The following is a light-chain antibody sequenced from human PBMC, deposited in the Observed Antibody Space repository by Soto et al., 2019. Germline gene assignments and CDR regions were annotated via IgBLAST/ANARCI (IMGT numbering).Light chain of an antibody. CDR2: EVS. CDR1: SSDVGGYDY. CDR3: SSCAGSTNTWLV. J-gene: IGLJ2*01. V-gene: IGLV2-8*01. Sequence: QSALTQPPSASGSPGQSVTISCTGTSSDVGGYDYVSWYQQHPGKAPKLMIYEVSKRPSGVPDRFSGSKSGNTASLTVSGLQAEDEAHYYCSSCAGSTNTWLVFGGGTKLTVL.